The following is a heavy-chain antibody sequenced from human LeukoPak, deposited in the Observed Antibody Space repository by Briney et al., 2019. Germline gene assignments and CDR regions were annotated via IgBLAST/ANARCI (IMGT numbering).Heavy chain of an antibody. Sequence: PGGSLRLSCAASGFTFSSYSINWVRQAPGKGLEWVSCISSTSSFIYYADSVKGRFTVSRDNAKNSLYLQMNSLRAEDTAVYYCARCRYGSGSYSQDWGQGTLVTVSS. D-gene: IGHD3-10*01. V-gene: IGHV3-21*04. J-gene: IGHJ4*02. CDR1: GFTFSSYS. CDR2: ISSTSSFI. CDR3: ARCRYGSGSYSQD.